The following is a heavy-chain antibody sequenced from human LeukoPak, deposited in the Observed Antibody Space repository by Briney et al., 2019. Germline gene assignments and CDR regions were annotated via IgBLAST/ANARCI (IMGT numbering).Heavy chain of an antibody. CDR1: GYTFTSYD. J-gene: IGHJ5*02. CDR3: ARRSIAVDWFDP. V-gene: IGHV1-8*01. Sequence: EASVKVSCKASGYTFTSYDINWVRQATGQGLEWMGWMNPNSGNTGYTQKFQGRVTMTRNTSISTAYMELSSLRSEDTAVYYCARRSIAVDWFDPWGQGTLVTVSS. CDR2: MNPNSGNT. D-gene: IGHD6-19*01.